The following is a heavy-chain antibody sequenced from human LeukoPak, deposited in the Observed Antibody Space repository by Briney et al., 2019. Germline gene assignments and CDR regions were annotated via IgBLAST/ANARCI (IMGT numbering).Heavy chain of an antibody. CDR1: GYSFTSYW. Sequence: GESLKISCKGSGYSFTSYWIGWVRQMPGKGLEWMGIIYPGDSDTRYSPSFQGLVTISADKSISTAYLQWSSLKASDTAMYYCAMDSSGYVDYYYYYGMDVWGQGTTVTVSS. CDR2: IYPGDSDT. V-gene: IGHV5-51*01. D-gene: IGHD3-22*01. CDR3: AMDSSGYVDYYYYYGMDV. J-gene: IGHJ6*02.